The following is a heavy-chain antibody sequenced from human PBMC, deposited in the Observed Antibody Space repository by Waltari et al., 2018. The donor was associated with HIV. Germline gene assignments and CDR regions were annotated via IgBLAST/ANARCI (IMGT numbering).Heavy chain of an antibody. V-gene: IGHV3-30*02. CDR2: IRYDGSNK. CDR3: AKVPYYYDSSGYYR. Sequence: PGKGLEWVAFIRYDGSNKYYADSVKGRFTISRDNSKNTLYLQMNSLRAEDTAVYYCAKVPYYYDSSGYYRWGQGTLVTVSS. D-gene: IGHD3-22*01. J-gene: IGHJ4*02.